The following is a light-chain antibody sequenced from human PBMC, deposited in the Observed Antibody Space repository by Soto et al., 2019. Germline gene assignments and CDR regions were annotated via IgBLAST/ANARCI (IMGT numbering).Light chain of an antibody. CDR2: GAS. Sequence: EIVLTQSPGTLSLSPGESATLSCRASQSVSRSYLAWYQQKPGQAPRVLIYGASSRATGIPDRFSGSGSGTDFTLTISSLEPEDFAVYYCQQYATSPEYTFGQGTKLEIK. CDR3: QQYATSPEYT. CDR1: QSVSRSY. J-gene: IGKJ2*01. V-gene: IGKV3-20*01.